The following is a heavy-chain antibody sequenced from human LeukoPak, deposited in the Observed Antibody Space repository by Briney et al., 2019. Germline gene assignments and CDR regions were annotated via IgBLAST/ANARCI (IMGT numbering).Heavy chain of an antibody. J-gene: IGHJ3*02. CDR2: IYYSGST. CDR3: ANYCSSSSCHIRRAFDI. CDR1: GGSMSSYY. V-gene: IGHV4-59*04. D-gene: IGHD2-2*02. Sequence: PSETLSLTCSVSGGSMSSYYWSWIRQPPGKELEWIGYIYYSGSTYYSPSLKSRVAISVDTSKNQFSLKLSSVTAADTAVYYCANYCSSSSCHIRRAFDIWGQGTMVTVSS.